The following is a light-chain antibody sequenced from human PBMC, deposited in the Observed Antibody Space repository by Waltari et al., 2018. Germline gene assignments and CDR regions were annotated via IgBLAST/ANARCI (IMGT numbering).Light chain of an antibody. CDR3: AAWDDSLNGVV. J-gene: IGLJ2*01. CDR1: SSNIGSNA. V-gene: IGLV1-44*01. CDR2: SND. Sequence: QSVLTHSPSASGTPGQRVTISCSGSSSNIGSNAATCYRQPPGTAPKRLIFSNDQRPSGVPDRFSGSKSGTSASLAISGLQSEDEADYYCAAWDDSLNGVVFGGGTKLTVL.